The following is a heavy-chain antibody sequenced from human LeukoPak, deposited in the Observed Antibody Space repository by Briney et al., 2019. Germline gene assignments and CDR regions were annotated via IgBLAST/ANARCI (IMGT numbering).Heavy chain of an antibody. V-gene: IGHV3-7*01. CDR1: GFTLSSYW. CDR2: IKQDGSEK. Sequence: PGGSLRLSCAASGFTLSSYWMSWVRQAPGKGLEWVANIKQDGSEKYYVDSVKGRFTISRDNAKNSLYLQMNSLRAEDTAVYYCARDGGSWRDSSSAYWGQGTLVTVSS. J-gene: IGHJ4*02. CDR3: ARDGGSWRDSSSAY. D-gene: IGHD6-6*01.